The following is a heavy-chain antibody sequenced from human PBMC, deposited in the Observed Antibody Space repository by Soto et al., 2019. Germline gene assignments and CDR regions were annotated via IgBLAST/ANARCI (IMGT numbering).Heavy chain of an antibody. Sequence: SETLSLTCTVSGGSINSTGYYWGWIRQPPGKGLEWIGSIYFSGSTSYNPSLKSRVTISRDNAKNTVYLQMNSLRAEDTAVYYCTTVFEYWGQGTLVTVSS. D-gene: IGHD1-1*01. CDR1: GGSINSTGYY. V-gene: IGHV4-39*01. CDR3: TTVFEY. J-gene: IGHJ4*02. CDR2: IYFSGST.